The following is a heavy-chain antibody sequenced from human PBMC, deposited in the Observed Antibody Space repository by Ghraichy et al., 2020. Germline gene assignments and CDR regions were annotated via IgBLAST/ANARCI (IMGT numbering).Heavy chain of an antibody. J-gene: IGHJ4*02. CDR3: ARDLNWAFDY. V-gene: IGHV3-48*02. CDR1: GFTFSSYS. CDR2: ISSSSSSI. D-gene: IGHD7-27*01. Sequence: GGSLRLSCAASGFTFSSYSMNWVRQAPGKGLEWLSWISSSSSSIDYADSVKGRFTISRDNAKNSLYLEMNSLGDEDTAVYFCARDLNWAFDYWGQGTLVTVSS.